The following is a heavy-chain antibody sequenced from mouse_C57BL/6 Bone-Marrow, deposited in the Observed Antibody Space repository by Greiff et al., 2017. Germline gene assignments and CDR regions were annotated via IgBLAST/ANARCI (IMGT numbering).Heavy chain of an antibody. CDR2: IDPADGEN. Sequence: EVKPQESGAELVKPGASVKFSFTASGFNIHDHYMPWVKQRTEQGLEWIGRIDPADGENKYAPNFQGKATITADTSSNTAYLQISSLTSEDTAVYYCASECSSSLSYFDVWGTGTTVTGSS. CDR3: ASECSSSLSYFDV. V-gene: IGHV14-2*01. D-gene: IGHD1-1*01. CDR1: GFNIHDHY. J-gene: IGHJ1*03.